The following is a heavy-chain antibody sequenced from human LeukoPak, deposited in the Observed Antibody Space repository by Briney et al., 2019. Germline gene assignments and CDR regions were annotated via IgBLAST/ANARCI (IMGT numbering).Heavy chain of an antibody. CDR3: ARGGSGWTNWFDP. CDR1: GGSISSGGYY. V-gene: IGHV4-31*03. CDR2: IYYSGST. J-gene: IGHJ5*02. Sequence: SETLSLTCTVSGGSISSGGYYWSWIRQHPGKGLEWIGYIYYSGSTYYNPSIKSRVTISVDTSKNQFSLKLSSVTAADTAVYYSARGGSGWTNWFDPWGQGTLVTVSS. D-gene: IGHD6-19*01.